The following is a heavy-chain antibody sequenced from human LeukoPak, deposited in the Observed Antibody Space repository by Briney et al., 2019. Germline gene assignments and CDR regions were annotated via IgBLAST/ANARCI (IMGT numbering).Heavy chain of an antibody. D-gene: IGHD3-3*01. Sequence: GGSLRLSCAASGFTFSSYWMSWVRQAPGKGPEWVAHIKQDASQEYHVDSVKGRFTISRDNAKNSLYLQMNSLRAEDTAVYYCARGVVYPAWSGPHWSDYWGQGALVAVSS. V-gene: IGHV3-7*01. J-gene: IGHJ4*02. CDR2: IKQDASQE. CDR3: ARGVVYPAWSGPHWSDY. CDR1: GFTFSSYW.